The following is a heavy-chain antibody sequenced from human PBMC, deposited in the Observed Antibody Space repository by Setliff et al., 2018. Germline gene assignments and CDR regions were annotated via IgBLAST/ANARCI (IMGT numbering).Heavy chain of an antibody. Sequence: ASVKVSCKTSGYTFNRQGINWLRQAPGQGLEWLGWISPYTGNTKYAETVQDRIRMTTDTSTRTSYMELSGLRSGDTAVYFCARSSDSGYYHQRDAFDIWGQGTRVTV. D-gene: IGHD3-22*01. CDR3: ARSSDSGYYHQRDAFDI. V-gene: IGHV1-18*01. CDR2: ISPYTGNT. J-gene: IGHJ3*02. CDR1: GYTFNRQG.